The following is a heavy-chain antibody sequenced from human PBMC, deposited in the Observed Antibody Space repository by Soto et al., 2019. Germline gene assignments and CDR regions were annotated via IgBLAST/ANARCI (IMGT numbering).Heavy chain of an antibody. Sequence: ASVKVSCKASGGTFSSYAISWVRQAPGQGLEWMGGSIPIFGTANYAQKFQSRVTITADESKSPAYMERSSLRSEDTAVYDCERGGGLGYCSSTSCYSVGIHWGQGTLVTVSS. V-gene: IGHV1-69*13. CDR2: SIPIFGTA. CDR3: ERGGGLGYCSSTSCYSVGIH. J-gene: IGHJ4*02. D-gene: IGHD2-2*02. CDR1: GGTFSSYA.